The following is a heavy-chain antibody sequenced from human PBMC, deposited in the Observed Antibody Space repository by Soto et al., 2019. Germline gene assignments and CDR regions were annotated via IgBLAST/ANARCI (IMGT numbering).Heavy chain of an antibody. J-gene: IGHJ6*02. V-gene: IGHV4-61*03. D-gene: IGHD7-27*01. CDR1: GDSVTSGSYY. CDR3: AREWGLLPYYVMNV. CDR2: ISYTGRT. Sequence: ETLSLTCIVSGDSVTSGSYYWTWLRQPPGKGLEWIGYISYTGRTKNNPSLQSRVTISVDTSKNDFSLNLGSVTAADTAVYFCAREWGLLPYYVMNVWAHGTGVTV.